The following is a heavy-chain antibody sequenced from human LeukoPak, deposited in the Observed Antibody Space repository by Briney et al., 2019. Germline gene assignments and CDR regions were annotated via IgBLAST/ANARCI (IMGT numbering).Heavy chain of an antibody. V-gene: IGHV4-59*01. Sequence: PSETLSLTCTVSGGSIRSYYWSWIRQPPGKGLEWIGYIYYTGSTNYNPSLKSRGTISVDTSKNQFSLKLSSVTAADTAVYYCARGLLPDAFDIWGQGTMVTVSS. CDR2: IYYTGST. CDR3: ARGLLPDAFDI. CDR1: GGSIRSYY. J-gene: IGHJ3*02. D-gene: IGHD2-15*01.